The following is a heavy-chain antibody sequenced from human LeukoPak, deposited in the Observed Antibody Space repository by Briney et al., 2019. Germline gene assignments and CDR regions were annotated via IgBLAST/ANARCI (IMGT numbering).Heavy chain of an antibody. V-gene: IGHV3-21*04. D-gene: IGHD1-26*01. J-gene: IGHJ5*02. Sequence: PGGSLRLSCAASGFTFSSYGMNWVRQAPGKGLEWVSSISSSSSYIYYADSVKGRFTISRDNAKNSLYLQMNSLRAEDTAVYYCAREGRSGSYLGRFDPWGQGTLVTVSS. CDR3: AREGRSGSYLGRFDP. CDR2: ISSSSSYI. CDR1: GFTFSSYG.